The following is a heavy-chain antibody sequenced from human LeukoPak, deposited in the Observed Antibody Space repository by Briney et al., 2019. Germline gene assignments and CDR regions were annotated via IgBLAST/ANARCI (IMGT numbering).Heavy chain of an antibody. V-gene: IGHV4-39*01. CDR3: ARHYLGGRATIFDY. D-gene: IGHD5-24*01. CDR1: GGSISSSSYY. Sequence: SETLSLTCTVSGGSISSSSYYWGWIRQPPGKGLEWIGSIYYSGSTYYNPSLKSRVTISVDTSKNQFSLKLSSVTAADTAVYYCARHYLGGRATIFDYWGQGTLVTVSS. J-gene: IGHJ4*02. CDR2: IYYSGST.